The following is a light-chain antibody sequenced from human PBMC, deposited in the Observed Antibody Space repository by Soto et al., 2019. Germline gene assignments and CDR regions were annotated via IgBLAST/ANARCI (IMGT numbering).Light chain of an antibody. Sequence: QSVLTQPPSVSGAPGQRVTISCTGSSSNIGAGYNVHWYQQLPGTAPKLLIPGDIDRPSGVPDRFSGSKSGTSASLAITGLQAEDEADYYCQSYDSSLRGVLFGGGTKLTVL. V-gene: IGLV1-40*01. CDR1: SSNIGAGYN. CDR3: QSYDSSLRGVL. J-gene: IGLJ2*01. CDR2: GDI.